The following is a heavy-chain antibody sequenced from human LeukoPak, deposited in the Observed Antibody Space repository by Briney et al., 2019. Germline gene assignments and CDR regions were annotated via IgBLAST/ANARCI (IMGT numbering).Heavy chain of an antibody. CDR1: GGSISSYY. CDR3: ARHVRIAVAGIDY. J-gene: IGHJ4*02. V-gene: IGHV4-59*08. CDR2: IYYSGST. D-gene: IGHD6-19*01. Sequence: SETLSLTCTVSGGSISSYYWSWIRQPPGKGLEWIGYIYYSGSTNYNPSLKSRVTISVDTSKNQFSLKLSPVTAADTAVYYCARHVRIAVAGIDYWGQGTLVTVSS.